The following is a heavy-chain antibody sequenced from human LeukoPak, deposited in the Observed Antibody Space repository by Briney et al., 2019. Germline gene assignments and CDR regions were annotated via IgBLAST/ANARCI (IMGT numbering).Heavy chain of an antibody. D-gene: IGHD2-2*01. V-gene: IGHV1-18*01. J-gene: IGHJ3*02. CDR3: ARDFSPFKYCSSASCYDPFDI. CDR1: GYTFTSYG. CDR2: ISAYNGNT. Sequence: ASVTLSFKASGYTFTSYGISWVRQAPGQGLEWMGWISAYNGNTNYAQKLQGRVTVTTDTSTSTAYMELRSLRSDDTAVYYCARDFSPFKYCSSASCYDPFDIWGQGTMVTVSS.